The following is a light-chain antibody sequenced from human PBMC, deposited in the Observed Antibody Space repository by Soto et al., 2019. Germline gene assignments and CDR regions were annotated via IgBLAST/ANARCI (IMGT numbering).Light chain of an antibody. CDR3: QQRSNWLT. CDR2: GAS. V-gene: IGKV3-15*01. CDR1: QSVKSS. Sequence: EIVMTQSPATLSVSPGERATLSCRASQSVKSSLAWYQHKPGQVPRLLIYGASTRATGVPVRFSGSGSGTDFTLTISSLQAEDVAVYYCQQRSNWLTFGGGTRVDIK. J-gene: IGKJ4*01.